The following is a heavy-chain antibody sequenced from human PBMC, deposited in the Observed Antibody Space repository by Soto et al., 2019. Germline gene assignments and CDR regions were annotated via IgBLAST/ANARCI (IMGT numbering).Heavy chain of an antibody. Sequence: GASVKVSCKASGYTFSSYSMQWVRQAPGQRLEWMGWINAGNGNTKYSQKFQGRVTITSDSSASTAYMELSSLKSEDTAVYYCARLSSTWPYYYGMDVWGQGTTVTVS. CDR2: INAGNGNT. CDR1: GYTFSSYS. D-gene: IGHD6-13*01. J-gene: IGHJ6*02. CDR3: ARLSSTWPYYYGMDV. V-gene: IGHV1-3*01.